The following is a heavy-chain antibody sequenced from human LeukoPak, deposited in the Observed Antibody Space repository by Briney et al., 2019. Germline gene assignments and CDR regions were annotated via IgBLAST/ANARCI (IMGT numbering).Heavy chain of an antibody. V-gene: IGHV3-9*01. Sequence: GRSLRLSCAASGFTFDDYAMHWVRQAPGKGLEWVSGISWNSGSIGYADSVKGRFTISRDNAKNSLCLQMNSLRAEDTALYYCAKAPYYYDSSGYWSVGAFDIWGQGTMVTVSS. J-gene: IGHJ3*02. CDR3: AKAPYYYDSSGYWSVGAFDI. CDR2: ISWNSGSI. CDR1: GFTFDDYA. D-gene: IGHD3-22*01.